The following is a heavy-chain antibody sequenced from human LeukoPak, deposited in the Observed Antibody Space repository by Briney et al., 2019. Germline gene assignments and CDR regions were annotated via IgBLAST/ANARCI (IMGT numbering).Heavy chain of an antibody. Sequence: ASVKVSCKASGYTFTGYYMHWVRQAPGQGLEWMGRINPNSGGTNYAQKFQGRVTMTRDTSISTAYMELSRLRSDDTAVYYCARHVYCRSTSCLYYYHYMDVWGKGTTVTVSS. CDR2: INPNSGGT. J-gene: IGHJ6*03. D-gene: IGHD2-2*01. CDR1: GYTFTGYY. CDR3: ARHVYCRSTSCLYYYHYMDV. V-gene: IGHV1-2*06.